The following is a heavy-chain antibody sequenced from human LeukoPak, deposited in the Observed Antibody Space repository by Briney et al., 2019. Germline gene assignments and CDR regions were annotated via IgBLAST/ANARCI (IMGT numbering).Heavy chain of an antibody. CDR1: GFTFSSYS. V-gene: IGHV3-21*04. CDR2: ISYSSSYI. CDR3: AKGPQLYSGYHPDF. Sequence: PGGSLRLSCAASGFTFSSYSINWVRQAPGKGLEWVSSISYSSSYIYYADSVKGRFTISRDYSRNTVHLQLNSLRAEDTAIYYCAKGPQLYSGYHPDFWGQGTLVTVSS. J-gene: IGHJ4*02. D-gene: IGHD3-22*01.